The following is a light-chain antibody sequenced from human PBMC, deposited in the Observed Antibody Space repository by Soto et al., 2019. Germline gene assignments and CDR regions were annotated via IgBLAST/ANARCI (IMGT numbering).Light chain of an antibody. J-gene: IGLJ3*02. CDR3: TSYVGNDIWV. CDR2: VVT. V-gene: IGLV2-8*01. CDR1: SSDVGAYKY. Sequence: QSALTQPPSASGSPGQSVTISCTGTSSDVGAYKYVSWYQQYPGKAPKLMIYVVTKRPSGVPDRFSGSRSGNTASLTVSGLQAEDEADYYCTSYVGNDIWVFGGGTKVTVL.